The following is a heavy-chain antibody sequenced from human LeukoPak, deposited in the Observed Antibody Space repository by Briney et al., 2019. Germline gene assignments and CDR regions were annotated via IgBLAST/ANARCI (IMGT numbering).Heavy chain of an antibody. D-gene: IGHD2/OR15-2a*01. CDR1: GFTFSNYA. Sequence: GESLSLSCAVSGFTFSNYAFIWVREAPGKGLRWVSSIIVSGGSTYYADSVKRRFTISRDNSNNTVYLQMNSLRAEDTAIYYCAKLRSNSAWDAFDVWGHGTMVTVSS. J-gene: IGHJ3*01. V-gene: IGHV3-23*01. CDR2: IIVSGGST. CDR3: AKLRSNSAWDAFDV.